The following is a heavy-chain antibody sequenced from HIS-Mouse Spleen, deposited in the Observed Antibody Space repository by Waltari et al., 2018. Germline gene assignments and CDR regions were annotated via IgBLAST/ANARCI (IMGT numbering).Heavy chain of an antibody. CDR3: ARTLYSSSSLYYYYGMDV. CDR2: IDWDDDK. D-gene: IGHD6-6*01. V-gene: IGHV2-70*01. CDR1: GFSLSTSGMC. Sequence: QVTLRESGPALVKPTQTLTLTCTFSGFSLSTSGMCVSWIRQPPGKALEWLALIDWDDDKYYSTSLKTRLTISKDTSKNQVVLTMTNMDPVDTATYYCARTLYSSSSLYYYYGMDVWGQGTTVTVSS. J-gene: IGHJ6*02.